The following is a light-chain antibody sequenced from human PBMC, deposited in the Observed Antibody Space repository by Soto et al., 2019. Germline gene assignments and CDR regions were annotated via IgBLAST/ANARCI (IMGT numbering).Light chain of an antibody. Sequence: YELTQPPSMSVAPGQTARITCGGDNIGSKSLHWYQQKPGQAPVLVVYDDTDRPSGIPERFSGSNSANTATLTISRVEGGDEADYYCQVWETGSDHPVFGGGTKLTVL. J-gene: IGLJ2*01. CDR3: QVWETGSDHPV. CDR2: DDT. CDR1: NIGSKS. V-gene: IGLV3-21*02.